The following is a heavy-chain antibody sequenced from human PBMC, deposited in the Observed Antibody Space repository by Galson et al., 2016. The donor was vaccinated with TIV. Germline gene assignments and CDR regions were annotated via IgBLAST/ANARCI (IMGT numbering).Heavy chain of an antibody. D-gene: IGHD4-17*01. CDR3: IREGSTVTMHHYFGMDV. CDR1: GFSIKSGYF. V-gene: IGHV4-38-2*02. J-gene: IGHJ6*02. CDR2: IYESGTT. Sequence: ETLSLTCVVSGFSIKSGYFWGWIRQPPGKGLQWIGSIYESGTTYSNPSLKSRLTMSVDTSKNQFSLKLSSVTAADTAVYYCIREGSTVTMHHYFGMDVWGQGTSVTVSS.